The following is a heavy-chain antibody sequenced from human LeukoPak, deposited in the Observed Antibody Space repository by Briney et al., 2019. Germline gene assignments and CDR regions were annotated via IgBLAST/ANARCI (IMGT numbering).Heavy chain of an antibody. CDR2: ITAYNDNT. V-gene: IGHV1-18*01. D-gene: IGHD3-10*01. CDR3: ARALLWFGEPSHIDY. J-gene: IGHJ4*02. CDR1: GYTFTSYG. Sequence: ASVKVSCKASGYTFTSYGISWVRQAPGQGLEWMGWITAYNDNTNYAQKLQGRVTMTTDTSTSAAYMELRSLRSDDTAVYYCARALLWFGEPSHIDYWGQGTLVTASS.